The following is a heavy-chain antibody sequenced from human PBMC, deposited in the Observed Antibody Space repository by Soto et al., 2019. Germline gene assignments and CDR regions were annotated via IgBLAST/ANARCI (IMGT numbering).Heavy chain of an antibody. CDR3: ARDEAHQLPRAGYYGMDV. CDR2: IYYSGST. J-gene: IGHJ6*02. D-gene: IGHD2-2*01. CDR1: GGSISSGGYY. Sequence: SETLSLTCTVSGGSISSGGYYWSWIRQHPGKGLEWIGYIYYSGSTYYNPSLKSRVTISVDTSKNQFSLKLSSVTAADTAVYYCARDEAHQLPRAGYYGMDVWGQGTTVTVSS. V-gene: IGHV4-31*03.